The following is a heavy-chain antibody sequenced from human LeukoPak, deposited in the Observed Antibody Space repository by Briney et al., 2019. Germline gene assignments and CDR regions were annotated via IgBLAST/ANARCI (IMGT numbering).Heavy chain of an antibody. CDR2: ISFDGSNK. CDR3: AREGARVFAY. J-gene: IGHJ4*02. CDR1: GFTFSSYA. D-gene: IGHD3-16*01. Sequence: GGSLRLTCAASGFTFSSYAMHWVRQAPGKGLEWVAVISFDGSNKYYADSVKGRFTISRDNSKCTLYLQMNSMRAEDTAVDCCAREGARVFAYWGQGTLVTVSS. V-gene: IGHV3-30*04.